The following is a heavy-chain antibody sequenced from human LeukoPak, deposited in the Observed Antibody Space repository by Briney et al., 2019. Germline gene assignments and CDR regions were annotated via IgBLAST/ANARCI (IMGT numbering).Heavy chain of an antibody. CDR3: ARDGRFEYSHFYYFDH. CDR2: ISVYNGVS. J-gene: IGHJ4*02. V-gene: IGHV1-18*01. D-gene: IGHD6-6*01. Sequence: ASVSVSCKPSVYTFNTYGVTWVRQAPGQEREWMGGISVYNGVSRDTQKFQGRVTQTTDRYTSTAYMELRSLRSDDTAMYYCARDGRFEYSHFYYFDHWGEGTLVTVSS. CDR1: VYTFNTYG.